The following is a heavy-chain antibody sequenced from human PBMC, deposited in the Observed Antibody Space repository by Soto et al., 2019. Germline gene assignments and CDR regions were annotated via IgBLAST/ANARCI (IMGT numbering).Heavy chain of an antibody. D-gene: IGHD2-15*01. CDR3: ARADIVVVVAATFRGFDP. Sequence: GESLKISCTGSVYSFTSYWIGWVRQMPGKGLEWMGIIYPGDSDTRYSPSFQGQVTISADKSISTAYLQWSSLKASDTAMYYCARADIVVVVAATFRGFDPWGQGTLVTVSS. J-gene: IGHJ5*02. CDR1: VYSFTSYW. CDR2: IYPGDSDT. V-gene: IGHV5-51*01.